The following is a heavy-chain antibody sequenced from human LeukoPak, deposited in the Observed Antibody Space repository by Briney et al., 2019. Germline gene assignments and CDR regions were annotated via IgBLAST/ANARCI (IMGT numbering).Heavy chain of an antibody. J-gene: IGHJ4*02. CDR3: ARGRGAYYYFDY. Sequence: GGSPRLSCAASGFTFSSYSMNWVRQAPGKGLEWVSPISSSSSYIYYADSVKGRFTISRDNAKNSLYLQMNSLRAEDTAIYYCARGRGAYYYFDYWGQGTLVTVSS. D-gene: IGHD3-16*01. V-gene: IGHV3-21*01. CDR1: GFTFSSYS. CDR2: ISSSSSYI.